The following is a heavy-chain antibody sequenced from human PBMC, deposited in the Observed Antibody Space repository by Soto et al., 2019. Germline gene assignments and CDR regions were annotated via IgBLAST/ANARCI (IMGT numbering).Heavy chain of an antibody. CDR3: ATSEVELSYDAFDS. CDR2: ISSSSSYI. Sequence: AGGALRLSCAASWFTFSSYSMDWGRPAPGKGLEWVSSISSSSSYIYYADSVKGRFTISRDNAKNSLYLQMNSLRAEDTAVYYCATSEVELSYDAFDSWGQGTMVTVSS. J-gene: IGHJ3*02. CDR1: WFTFSSYS. D-gene: IGHD3-10*01. V-gene: IGHV3-21*01.